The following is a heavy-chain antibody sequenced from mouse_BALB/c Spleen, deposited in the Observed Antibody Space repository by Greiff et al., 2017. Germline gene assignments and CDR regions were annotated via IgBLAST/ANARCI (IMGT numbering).Heavy chain of an antibody. CDR3: ARNYDYDYFDY. D-gene: IGHD2-4*01. Sequence: QVTLKESGPGILQPSQTLSLTCSFSGFSLSTSGMGVSWIRQPSGKGLEWLAHIYWDDDKRYNPSLKSRLTISKDTSSNQVFLKITSVDTADTATYYCARNYDYDYFDYWGQGTTLTVSS. CDR2: IYWDDDK. V-gene: IGHV8-12*01. CDR1: GFSLSTSGMG. J-gene: IGHJ2*01.